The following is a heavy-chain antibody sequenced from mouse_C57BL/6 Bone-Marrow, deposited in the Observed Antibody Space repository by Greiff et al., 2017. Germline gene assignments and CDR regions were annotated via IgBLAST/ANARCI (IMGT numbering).Heavy chain of an antibody. CDR1: GYTFTDYN. J-gene: IGHJ2*01. Sequence: VQLQQSGPELVKPGASVKISCKASGYTFTDYNMDWVKQSHGKSLEWIGDINPNNGGTIYNQKFKGKATLTVDTSSSTADMGLRSLTSEDTAVYYCARGDDNSYCLDNGGQGTTLTVAS. CDR2: INPNNGGT. V-gene: IGHV1-18*01. D-gene: IGHD1-1*01. CDR3: ARGDDNSYCLDN.